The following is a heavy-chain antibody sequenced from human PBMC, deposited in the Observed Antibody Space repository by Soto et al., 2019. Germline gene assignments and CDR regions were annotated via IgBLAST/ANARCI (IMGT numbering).Heavy chain of an antibody. CDR1: GGPIAPFY. CDR2: VYYNGST. D-gene: IGHD6-19*01. V-gene: IGHV4-59*12. Sequence: SETLSLTCTVSGGPIAPFYWTWIRQSPGKGLESIGYVYYNGSTNYNPALRGRVTISLDTSKSQFSLRLSSVTAADTAVYYCARTRGRGQWRDFYFDFWGQGSLVTV. J-gene: IGHJ4*02. CDR3: ARTRGRGQWRDFYFDF.